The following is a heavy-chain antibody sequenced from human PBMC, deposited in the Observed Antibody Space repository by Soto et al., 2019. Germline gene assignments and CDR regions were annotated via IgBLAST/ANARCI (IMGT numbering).Heavy chain of an antibody. Sequence: GGSLRLSCAASGFTFDDYTMHWVRQAPGKGLEWVSLISWDGGNRYYADPVKGRFTISRDNSKNSLYLQMNSLRTEDTALYYCAKDTSWTIDYWGRGTLVTVSS. V-gene: IGHV3-43*01. CDR3: AKDTSWTIDY. J-gene: IGHJ4*02. CDR1: GFTFDDYT. CDR2: ISWDGGNR. D-gene: IGHD4-17*01.